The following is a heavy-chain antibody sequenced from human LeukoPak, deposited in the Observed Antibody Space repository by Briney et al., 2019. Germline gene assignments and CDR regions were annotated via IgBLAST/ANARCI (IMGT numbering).Heavy chain of an antibody. V-gene: IGHV3-66*01. D-gene: IGHD6-19*01. J-gene: IGHJ4*02. CDR2: IYSGDNT. CDR3: ASAEEYTSGWGY. Sequence: GGSLRLSCAASGFAFSSYAMHWVRQAPGKGLEWVSVIYSGDNTHYADSVKGRFTISRDNSKNTLDLQMNSLRVEDTAVYYCASAEEYTSGWGYWGQGTLVTVSS. CDR1: GFAFSSYA.